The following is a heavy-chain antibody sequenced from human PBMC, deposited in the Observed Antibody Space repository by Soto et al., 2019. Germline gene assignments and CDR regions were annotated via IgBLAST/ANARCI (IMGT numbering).Heavy chain of an antibody. J-gene: IGHJ4*02. CDR1: GFTFSTYG. Sequence: QVQLGESGGGVVQPGRSLRLSCAASGFTFSTYGMHWVRQAPGKGLEGGAVTSNDGVNKYYANSVKGRFTISRDNSKNTLYLQMNSLRAEDTAVYYCARRQWSYFDCCGQGTLVTVSS. CDR2: TSNDGVNK. V-gene: IGHV3-30*03. CDR3: ARRQWSYFDC. D-gene: IGHD2-15*01.